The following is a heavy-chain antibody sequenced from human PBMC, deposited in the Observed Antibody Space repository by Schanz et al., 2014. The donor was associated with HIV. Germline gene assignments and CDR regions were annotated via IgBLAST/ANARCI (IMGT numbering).Heavy chain of an antibody. Sequence: QVQLVQSGAEVKNPGASVKVSCKASAYTFTGYYIHWVRQAPGQGLEWMGWINPNSGGTNLAQKFEGRVTMTIDSSIPTASMELSRLNSDDTAMYFCTRLHYYYDRSGFSFDCWGQGTLVTVSS. CDR2: INPNSGGT. V-gene: IGHV1-2*02. CDR1: AYTFTGYY. J-gene: IGHJ4*02. CDR3: TRLHYYYDRSGFSFDC. D-gene: IGHD3-22*01.